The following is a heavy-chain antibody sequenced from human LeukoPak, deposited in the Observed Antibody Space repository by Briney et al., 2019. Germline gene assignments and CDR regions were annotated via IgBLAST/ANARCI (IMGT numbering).Heavy chain of an antibody. CDR3: ARGPPAHWSGYYSYYFDY. CDR2: IYYSGST. V-gene: IGHV4-59*01. J-gene: IGHJ4*02. CDR1: GVSISSYY. Sequence: SETLSLTCTVSGVSISSYYWSWIRQPPGKGLEWIGYIYYSGSTNYNPSLKSRVTISVDTSKNQFSLKLSSVTAADTAVYYCARGPPAHWSGYYSYYFDYWGQGTLVTVSS. D-gene: IGHD3-3*01.